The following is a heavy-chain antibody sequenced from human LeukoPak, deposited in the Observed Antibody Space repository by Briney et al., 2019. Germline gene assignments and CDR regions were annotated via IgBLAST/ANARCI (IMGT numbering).Heavy chain of an antibody. V-gene: IGHV3-30*18. Sequence: PGGSLRLSCAASGFTFSSYGMHWVRQAPGKGLEWVAVISYDGSNKYYADSVKGRFTISRDNSKSTLYLQMNSLRAEDTAVYYCAKGGDLRFLEWLDYYYYMDVWGKGTTVTVSS. CDR1: GFTFSSYG. D-gene: IGHD3-3*01. CDR3: AKGGDLRFLEWLDYYYYMDV. J-gene: IGHJ6*03. CDR2: ISYDGSNK.